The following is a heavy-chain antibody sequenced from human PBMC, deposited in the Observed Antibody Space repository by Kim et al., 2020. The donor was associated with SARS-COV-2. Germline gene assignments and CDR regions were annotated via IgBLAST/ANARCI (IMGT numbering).Heavy chain of an antibody. CDR3: ARWGYYDSLH. Sequence: SETLSLTCTVSGGSVSSGSYYWSWIRQPPGKGLEWIGYIYYSGSTNYNPSLKSRVTISVDTSKNQFSLKLSSVTAADTAVYYCARWGYYDSLHWGQGTMVTVSS. J-gene: IGHJ3*01. V-gene: IGHV4-61*01. CDR2: IYYSGST. D-gene: IGHD3-22*01. CDR1: GGSVSSGSYY.